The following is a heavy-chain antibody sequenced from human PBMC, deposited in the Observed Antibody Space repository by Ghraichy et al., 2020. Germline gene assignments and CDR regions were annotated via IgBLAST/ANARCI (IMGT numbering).Heavy chain of an antibody. Sequence: SGPTLVKPTQTLTLTCTFSGFSLSTSGMCVSWIRQPPGKALEWLALIDWDDDKYYSTSLKTRLTISKDTSKHQVVLTMTNMDPVDTATYYCARGEGRRYNCNDYYYGMDVWGQGTTVTVSS. D-gene: IGHD1-20*01. CDR2: IDWDDDK. CDR1: GFSLSTSGMC. V-gene: IGHV2-70*01. J-gene: IGHJ6*02. CDR3: ARGEGRRYNCNDYYYGMDV.